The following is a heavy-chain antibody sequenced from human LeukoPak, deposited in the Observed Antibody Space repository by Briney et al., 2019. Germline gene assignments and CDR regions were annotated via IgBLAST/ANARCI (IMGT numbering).Heavy chain of an antibody. CDR2: IRSKANSYAT. D-gene: IGHD3-10*01. V-gene: IGHV3-73*01. J-gene: IGHJ4*02. CDR3: TRPGISGSADY. CDR1: GFTFSGSA. Sequence: PGRSLRLSCAASGFTFSGSAMHWVRQASGKGLEWVGRIRSKANSYATAYAASVKARFTISRDDSKNTAYLQMNSLKTEDTAMYYCTRPGISGSADYWGQGTLVTVSS.